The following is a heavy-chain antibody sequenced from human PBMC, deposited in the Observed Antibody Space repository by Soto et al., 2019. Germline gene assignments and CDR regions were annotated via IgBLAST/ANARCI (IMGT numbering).Heavy chain of an antibody. D-gene: IGHD2-2*01. J-gene: IGHJ3*02. CDR3: ARPYCSSTSCYGSSAFDI. CDR1: GGSFSGYY. CDR2: INHRGSN. Sequence: QVQLQQWGAGLLKPSETLSLTCAVYGGSFSGYYWSWIRQPPGKGLEWIGEINHRGSNNYNLSLERRVTISVDTSKNQFSLQLSSVTAADMAVYYCARPYCSSTSCYGSSAFDIWGQGTMVTVSS. V-gene: IGHV4-34*01.